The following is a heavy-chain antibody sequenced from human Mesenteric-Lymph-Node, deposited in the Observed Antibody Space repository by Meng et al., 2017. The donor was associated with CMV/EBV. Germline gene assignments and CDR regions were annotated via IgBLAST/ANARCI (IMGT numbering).Heavy chain of an antibody. J-gene: IGHJ4*02. CDR2: ISYDGSNK. CDR3: AGKNWDRLDY. Sequence: GGSLRLSCAASGFTFSSYEMNWVRQAPGKGLEWVAVISYDGSNKYYAYSVKGRFTISRDNSKNTLYLQMNSLRAEDTAVYYCAGKNWDRLDYWGQGTLVTVSS. D-gene: IGHD7-27*01. CDR1: GFTFSSYE. V-gene: IGHV3-30*03.